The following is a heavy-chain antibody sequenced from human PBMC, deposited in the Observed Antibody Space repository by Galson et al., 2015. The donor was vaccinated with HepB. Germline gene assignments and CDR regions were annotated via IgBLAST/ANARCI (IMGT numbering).Heavy chain of an antibody. CDR1: GFTFSSYA. Sequence: SLRLSCAASGFTFSSYAMSWVRQAPGKGLEWVSAISGSGGSTYYADSVKGRFTISRDNSKNTLYLQMNSLRAEDTAVYYCAKLQGVIWGSLQHWGQGTLVTVSS. J-gene: IGHJ1*01. D-gene: IGHD3-16*01. CDR3: AKLQGVIWGSLQH. CDR2: ISGSGGST. V-gene: IGHV3-23*01.